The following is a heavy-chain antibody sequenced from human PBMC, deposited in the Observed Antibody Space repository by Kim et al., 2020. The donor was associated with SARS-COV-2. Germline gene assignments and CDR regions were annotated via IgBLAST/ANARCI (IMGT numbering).Heavy chain of an antibody. V-gene: IGHV3-7*01. CDR2: IKQDGSEK. Sequence: GGSLRLSCAASGFTFSGYWMTWVRQAPGKGLEWVANIKQDGSEKDYVDSVKGRFSISRDNAKNSLYLQMNSLRAEDTAIYYCWRTRGMEVWGQGTTVTVSS. CDR3: WRTRGMEV. CDR1: GFTFSGYW. J-gene: IGHJ6*02.